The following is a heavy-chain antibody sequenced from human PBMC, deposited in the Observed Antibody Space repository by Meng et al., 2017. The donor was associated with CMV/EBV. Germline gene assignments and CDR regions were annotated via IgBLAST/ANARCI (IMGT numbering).Heavy chain of an antibody. D-gene: IGHD5-24*01. V-gene: IGHV3-15*05. Sequence: ETLSLTCAASGFTFSNAWMSWVRQAPGKGLEWVGRIKSKTDGGTTDYAAPVKGRFTISRDDSKNTLYLQMNSLRAEDTALYYCAKANYPFSGGFDYWGQGTLVTVSS. CDR1: GFTFSNAW. CDR2: IKSKTDGGTT. J-gene: IGHJ4*02. CDR3: AKANYPFSGGFDY.